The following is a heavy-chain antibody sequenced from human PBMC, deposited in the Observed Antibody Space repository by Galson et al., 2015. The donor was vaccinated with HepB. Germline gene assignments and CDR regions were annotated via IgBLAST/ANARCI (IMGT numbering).Heavy chain of an antibody. J-gene: IGHJ3*02. CDR2: IDWDDDK. CDR1: GFSLDTRGLC. V-gene: IGHV2-70*11. CDR3: ARSRGYCTSTSCYSGAFDI. Sequence: PALVKPTQTLTLTCTFSGFSLDTRGLCVSWIRQSPGKALEWLARIDWDDDKYYSTSLKTRLTISRDTSKNQVVLTMTNMDPVDTASYYCARSRGYCTSTSCYSGAFDIWGQGTMATVSS. D-gene: IGHD2-2*01.